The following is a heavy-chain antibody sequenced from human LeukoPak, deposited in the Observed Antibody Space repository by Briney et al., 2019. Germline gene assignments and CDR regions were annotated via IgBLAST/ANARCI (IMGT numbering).Heavy chain of an antibody. CDR1: GFTFSSYA. CDR2: ISYDGSNK. D-gene: IGHD3-22*01. V-gene: IGHV3-30-3*01. J-gene: IGHJ4*02. CDR3: ARPRYYYDSSGYFDY. Sequence: GGSLRLSCAASGFTFSSYAMHWVRQAPGKGLEWVAVISYDGSNKYYADSVEGRFTISRDNSKNTLYLQMNSLRAEDTAVYYCARPRYYYDSSGYFDYWGQGTLVTVSS.